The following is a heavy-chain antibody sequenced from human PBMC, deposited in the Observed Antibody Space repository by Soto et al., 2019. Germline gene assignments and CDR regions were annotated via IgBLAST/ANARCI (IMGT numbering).Heavy chain of an antibody. V-gene: IGHV1-69*13. D-gene: IGHD4-4*01. CDR3: ARVHPDYSNFLFYYGMDV. J-gene: IGHJ6*02. CDR2: IIPIFGTA. Sequence: ASVKVSCKASGGTFSSYAISWVRQAPGQGLEWMGGIIPIFGTANYAQKFQGRVTITADESTSTAYMELSSLRSEDTAVYYCARVHPDYSNFLFYYGMDVWGQGTTVTAP. CDR1: GGTFSSYA.